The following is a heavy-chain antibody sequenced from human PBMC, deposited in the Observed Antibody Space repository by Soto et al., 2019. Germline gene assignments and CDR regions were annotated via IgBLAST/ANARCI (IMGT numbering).Heavy chain of an antibody. V-gene: IGHV3-64*01. J-gene: IGHJ4*02. Sequence: EVQLVESGGGLVQPGGSLRLSCAASGFTFSSYAMHWVRQAPGKGLEYVSAISSNGGSTYYANSVKGRFTISRDNSKNTRYLQMGSLRAEDMAVYYWARQSGYSYYFDYWGQGTLVTVSS. CDR3: ARQSGYSYYFDY. CDR2: ISSNGGST. CDR1: GFTFSSYA. D-gene: IGHD5-18*01.